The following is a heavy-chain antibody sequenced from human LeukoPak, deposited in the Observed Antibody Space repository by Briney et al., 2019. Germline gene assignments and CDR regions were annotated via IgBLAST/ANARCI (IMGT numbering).Heavy chain of an antibody. D-gene: IGHD2-21*02. CDR3: ARAFCGGDCYSEFDS. Sequence: GGSLRLSCEASGLTFSSYAMSWVCQAPGKGLEWVSAISGRGGSTYYADSVKGRFTISRDNSKNTLYLQMNSLRPEDTAVYYCARAFCGGDCYSEFDSWGQGTLVTVSS. CDR2: ISGRGGST. V-gene: IGHV3-23*01. CDR1: GLTFSSYA. J-gene: IGHJ5*01.